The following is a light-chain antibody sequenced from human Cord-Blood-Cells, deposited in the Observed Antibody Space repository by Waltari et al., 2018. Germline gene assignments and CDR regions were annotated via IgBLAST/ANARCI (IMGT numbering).Light chain of an antibody. V-gene: IGKV1-39*01. CDR1: QSISSY. CDR2: AAS. Sequence: DIQMTQSPSSLSASAGDRVTSTCRASQSISSYLHWYQQKPGKAPKLLIYAASSLQSGVPSRFSGSGSGTDFTLTISSLQPEDFATYYCQQSYSTPYSFGQGTKLEIK. J-gene: IGKJ2*03. CDR3: QQSYSTPYS.